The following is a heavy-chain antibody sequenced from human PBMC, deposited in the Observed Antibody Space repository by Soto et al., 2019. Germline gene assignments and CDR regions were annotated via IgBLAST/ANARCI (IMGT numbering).Heavy chain of an antibody. J-gene: IGHJ4*02. V-gene: IGHV3-30-3*01. CDR2: ISYDGSNK. Sequence: QVQLVESGGGVVQPGRSLRLSCAASGFTFSSYAMHWVRQAPGRGLEWVAVISYDGSNKYYADSVKGRFTISRDNSKNTLYLQMNSLRAEDTAVYYCARDAYGSGSYGYFDYWGQGTLVTVSS. CDR3: ARDAYGSGSYGYFDY. D-gene: IGHD3-10*01. CDR1: GFTFSSYA.